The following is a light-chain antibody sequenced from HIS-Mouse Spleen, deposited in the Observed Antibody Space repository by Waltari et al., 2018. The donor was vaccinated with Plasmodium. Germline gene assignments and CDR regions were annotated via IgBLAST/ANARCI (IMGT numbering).Light chain of an antibody. CDR2: GAS. Sequence: EIVLTQSPGTLSLSPGERATLSCRASQSVSSNYLAWYQQKPGQAPRLRIYGASCRATGIPYRFSGGGSGTDFTLTISRLEPEDIAVYYCQQYGSSPYTFGQGTKLEIK. CDR3: QQYGSSPYT. J-gene: IGKJ2*01. V-gene: IGKV3-20*01. CDR1: QSVSSNY.